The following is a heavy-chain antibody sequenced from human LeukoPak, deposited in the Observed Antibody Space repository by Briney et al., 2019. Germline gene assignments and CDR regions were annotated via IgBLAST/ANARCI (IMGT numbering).Heavy chain of an antibody. V-gene: IGHV4-59*01. CDR3: ARAKVLRYFDWLEPRFDP. CDR1: GFTFSSYS. J-gene: IGHJ5*02. Sequence: GSLRLSCAASGFTFSSYSMSWIRQPPGKGLEWIGYIYYSGSTNYNPSLKSRVTISVDTSKNQFSLKLSSVTAADTAVYYCARAKVLRYFDWLEPRFDPWGQGTLVTVSS. D-gene: IGHD3-9*01. CDR2: IYYSGST.